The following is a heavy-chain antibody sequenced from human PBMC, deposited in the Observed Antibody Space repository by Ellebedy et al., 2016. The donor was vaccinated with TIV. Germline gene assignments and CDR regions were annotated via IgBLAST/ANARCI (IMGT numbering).Heavy chain of an antibody. J-gene: IGHJ4*02. CDR2: ISWNSGSI. V-gene: IGHV3-9*01. D-gene: IGHD5-12*01. Sequence: GGSLRLXXAASGFTFADYAMHWVRQAPGKGLEWVSGISWNSGSIGYADSVKGRFTISRDNTKNSLYLQMSSLRSEDTAVYYCATDGGGRVSGFYYFDYWGQGTLVTVSS. CDR3: ATDGGGRVSGFYYFDY. CDR1: GFTFADYA.